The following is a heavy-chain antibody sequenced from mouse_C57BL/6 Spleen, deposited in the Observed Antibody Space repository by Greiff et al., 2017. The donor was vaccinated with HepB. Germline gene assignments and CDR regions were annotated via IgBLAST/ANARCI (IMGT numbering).Heavy chain of an antibody. CDR2: IYPRDGST. D-gene: IGHD2-5*01. CDR1: GYTFTDHT. CDR3: ARLLYYSNGLVYAMDY. V-gene: IGHV1-78*01. J-gene: IGHJ4*01. Sequence: QVQLQQSDAELVKPGASVKISCKVSGYTFTDHTIHWMKQRPEQGLEWIGYIYPRDGSTKYNEKFKGKATLTADKSSSTAYMQLNSLTSEDSAVYFCARLLYYSNGLVYAMDYWGQGTSVTVSS.